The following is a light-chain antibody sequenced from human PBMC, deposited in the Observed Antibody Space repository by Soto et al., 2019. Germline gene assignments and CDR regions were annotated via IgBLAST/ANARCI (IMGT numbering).Light chain of an antibody. CDR1: SSDVGGYNY. V-gene: IGLV2-14*01. CDR3: SSYTSSSPLV. Sequence: QSALTQPASVSGSPGQSIIISCTGTSSDVGGYNYVSWYQQHPGKAPKLMIYDVSNRPSGVSNRFSGSKAGNTASLNISGGQAEDGADYYCSSYTSSSPLVFGGGTKLTVL. CDR2: DVS. J-gene: IGLJ3*02.